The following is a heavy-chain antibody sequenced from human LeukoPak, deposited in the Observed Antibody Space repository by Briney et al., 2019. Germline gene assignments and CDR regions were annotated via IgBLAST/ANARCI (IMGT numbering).Heavy chain of an antibody. V-gene: IGHV3-48*03. CDR3: ARRYCSSTSCLIDY. D-gene: IGHD2-2*01. J-gene: IGHJ4*02. CDR1: GFTFSSYE. Sequence: TGGSLRLSCAASGFTFSSYEMNCVRQAPGKGLEWVSYISSSGTTIYYADSVKGRFTISRDNAKNSLYLQMNSLRAEDTAVYYCARRYCSSTSCLIDYWGQGTLVTVSS. CDR2: ISSSGTTI.